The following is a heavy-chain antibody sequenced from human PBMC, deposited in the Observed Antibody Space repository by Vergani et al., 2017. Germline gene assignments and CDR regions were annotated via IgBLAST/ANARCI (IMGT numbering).Heavy chain of an antibody. J-gene: IGHJ4*02. Sequence: QLQLQESGPGLVKPSETLSLTCTVSGGSISSSSYYWGWIRQPPGKGLEWIGSIYYSGCTYYNPSLKSRVTISVDTSKNQFSLKLSSVTAADTAVYYCARVRRGTMIVSTTFDYWGQGTLVTVSS. D-gene: IGHD3-22*01. V-gene: IGHV4-39*07. CDR3: ARVRRGTMIVSTTFDY. CDR1: GGSISSSSYY. CDR2: IYYSGCT.